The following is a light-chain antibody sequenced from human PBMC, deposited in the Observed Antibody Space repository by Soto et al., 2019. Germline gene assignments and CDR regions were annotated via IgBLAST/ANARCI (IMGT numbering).Light chain of an antibody. V-gene: IGLV2-14*01. CDR1: SSDVGGYNY. CDR2: DVS. CDR3: SSYTSSSSYV. J-gene: IGLJ1*01. Sequence: QPASVSGSPGQSITISCTGTSSDVGGYNYVSWYQQHPGKAPKLMIYDVSNRPSGVSNRFSGSKSGNTASLTISGLQAEDEADYYCSSYTSSSSYVFGTGTKVTVL.